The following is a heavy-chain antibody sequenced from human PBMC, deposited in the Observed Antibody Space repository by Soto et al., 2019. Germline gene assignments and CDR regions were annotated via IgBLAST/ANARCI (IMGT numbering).Heavy chain of an antibody. J-gene: IGHJ6*02. V-gene: IGHV1-2*04. CDR2: INPNSGGT. D-gene: IGHD2-15*01. Sequence: ASVKVSCKASGDTFTSYYMHWVRQAPGQGLEWMGWINPNSGGTNYAQKFQGWVTMTRDTSISTAYMELSRLRSDDTAIYYCARGKDIVVVVAATSPMDVWGQGTTVTVSS. CDR1: GDTFTSYY. CDR3: ARGKDIVVVVAATSPMDV.